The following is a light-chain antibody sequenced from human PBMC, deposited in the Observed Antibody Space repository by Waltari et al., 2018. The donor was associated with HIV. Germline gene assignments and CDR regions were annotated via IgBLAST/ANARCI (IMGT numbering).Light chain of an antibody. CDR3: QQYDNLPQFN. V-gene: IGKV1-33*01. CDR2: DAA. Sequence: DIQMTQSPPSLSASIGDRVSITCQASQDIGSNLNWYQQKPGTAPKLLIYDAANLQTGVPSRFSGSGSGTDFTFTISSLQPEDFATYFCQQYDNLPQFNFGPGTKMD. CDR1: QDIGSN. J-gene: IGKJ3*01.